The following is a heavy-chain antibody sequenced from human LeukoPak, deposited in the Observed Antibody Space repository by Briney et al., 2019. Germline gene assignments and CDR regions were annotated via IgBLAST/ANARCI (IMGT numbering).Heavy chain of an antibody. J-gene: IGHJ4*02. CDR1: GFTFSSFG. CDR2: ISGTDSST. Sequence: AGGSLRLSCAASGFTFSSFGMSWVRQAPGKGLEWVSTISGTDSSTYYADSVRGRFTISRDNSKNTLYLQMNTLRAEDTAVYYCAKRIGYVDYWGQGTLVTVSS. CDR3: AKRIGYVDY. V-gene: IGHV3-23*01. D-gene: IGHD3-22*01.